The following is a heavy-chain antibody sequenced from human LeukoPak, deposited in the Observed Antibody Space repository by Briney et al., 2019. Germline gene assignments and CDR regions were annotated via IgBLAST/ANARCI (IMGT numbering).Heavy chain of an antibody. CDR3: AREESDY. CDR2: IKQDGSEK. J-gene: IGHJ4*02. V-gene: IGHV3-7*01. CDR1: GFTFSRDG. Sequence: GGSLRLSCAASGFTFSRDGLSWVRQAPGKGLEWVANIKQDGSEKYYVDSVKGRFTISRDNAKNSLYLQMNSLRAEDTAVYYCAREESDYWGQGTLVTVSS.